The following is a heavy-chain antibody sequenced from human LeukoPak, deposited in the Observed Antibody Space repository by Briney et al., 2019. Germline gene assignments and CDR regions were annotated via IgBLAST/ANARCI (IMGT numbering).Heavy chain of an antibody. D-gene: IGHD5-24*01. CDR3: AKHGPAPAYNLDY. CDR2: IYHTGNT. CDR1: GASFSSYY. Sequence: PSETLSLTCTVSGASFSSYYWSWIRQTPGKGLEWIAYIYHTGNTNYNPSLKSRVILSIDTSGNQFSLKLNSVTAADTAVYYCAKHGPAPAYNLDYWGQGALVTVSS. V-gene: IGHV4-4*08. J-gene: IGHJ4*02.